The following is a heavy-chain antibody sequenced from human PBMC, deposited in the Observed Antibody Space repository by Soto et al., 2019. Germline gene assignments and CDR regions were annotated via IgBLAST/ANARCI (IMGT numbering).Heavy chain of an antibody. J-gene: IGHJ6*02. Sequence: ASVKVSCKASGYTFTGYYMHWVRQAPGQGLEWMGWINPNSGGTNYAQKFQGWVTMTRDTSISTAYMELSRLRSDDTAVYYCARGAAGYYYYGMDVWGQGTTVTVS. V-gene: IGHV1-2*04. D-gene: IGHD6-13*01. CDR2: INPNSGGT. CDR1: GYTFTGYY. CDR3: ARGAAGYYYYGMDV.